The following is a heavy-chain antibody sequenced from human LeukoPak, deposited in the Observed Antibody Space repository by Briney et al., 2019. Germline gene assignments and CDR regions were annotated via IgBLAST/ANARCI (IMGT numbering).Heavy chain of an antibody. V-gene: IGHV4-39*01. D-gene: IGHD6-19*01. J-gene: IGHJ4*02. Sequence: SEPLSLTCTVSGGSISSSSYYWGWIRQPPGKGLEWIGSIYYSGSTYYNPSLKSRVTISVDTSKNQFSLKLSSVTAADTAVYYCARHFAGYQWPYYFDYWGQGTLVTVSS. CDR3: ARHFAGYQWPYYFDY. CDR1: GGSISSSSYY. CDR2: IYYSGST.